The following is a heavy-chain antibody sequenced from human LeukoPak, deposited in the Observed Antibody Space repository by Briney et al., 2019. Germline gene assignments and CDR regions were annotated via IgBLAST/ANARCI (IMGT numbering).Heavy chain of an antibody. J-gene: IGHJ4*02. V-gene: IGHV4-59*01. D-gene: IGHD3-10*01. Sequence: PSETLSLTCTVSGGSISSYYWSWIRQPPGKGLEWIGYIYYSGSTNYNPSLKSRVTISVDTSKNQFSLKLSSVTAADTAVYYCARVSYGSGSGGDYWGQGTLVTVSS. CDR3: ARVSYGSGSGGDY. CDR2: IYYSGST. CDR1: GGSISSYY.